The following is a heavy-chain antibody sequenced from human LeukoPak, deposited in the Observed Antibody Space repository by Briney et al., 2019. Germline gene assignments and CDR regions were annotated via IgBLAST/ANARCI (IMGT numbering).Heavy chain of an antibody. J-gene: IGHJ4*02. CDR2: ISSSSSYI. V-gene: IGHV3-21*01. Sequence: GGPLRLSRAASGFTYSSYSMNWVPQPPGKRLEGVSSISSSSSYIYYADSVKGLVTISRDNAKNSMYLKMNSLRAEDTAVYYCARDGVPIWGFFDYWGQGTLVTVSS. CDR3: ARDGVPIWGFFDY. CDR1: GFTYSSYS. D-gene: IGHD7-27*01.